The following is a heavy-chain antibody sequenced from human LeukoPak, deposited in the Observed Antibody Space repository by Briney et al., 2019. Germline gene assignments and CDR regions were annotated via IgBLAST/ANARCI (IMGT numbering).Heavy chain of an antibody. CDR1: GFTFSSYA. V-gene: IGHV3-23*01. CDR3: AKQAASESPVNY. Sequence: GGSLRLSCGASGFTFSSYAMSWVRQAPGRVVEWVSAFSGSGGSTYYADSVKGRFTISRDNSKNTLYLQMNSLRAEDTAVYYCAKQAASESPVNYWGQGPLVTVSS. D-gene: IGHD6-25*01. CDR2: FSGSGGST. J-gene: IGHJ4*02.